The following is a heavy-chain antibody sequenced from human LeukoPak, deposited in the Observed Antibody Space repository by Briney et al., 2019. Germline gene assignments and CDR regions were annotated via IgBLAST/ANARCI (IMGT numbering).Heavy chain of an antibody. D-gene: IGHD6-19*01. J-gene: IGHJ4*02. V-gene: IGHV5-10-1*01. CDR2: IDPSHSYT. CDR1: GYSFTSYG. Sequence: GESLKISCKGSGYSFTSYGINWVRQMPGKGLEWMGRIDPSHSYTNYSPSFQGHVTISADKSIGTAYLQWSSLKASDTAMYYCARMGRSGWTPYYFDYWGQGTLVTASS. CDR3: ARMGRSGWTPYYFDY.